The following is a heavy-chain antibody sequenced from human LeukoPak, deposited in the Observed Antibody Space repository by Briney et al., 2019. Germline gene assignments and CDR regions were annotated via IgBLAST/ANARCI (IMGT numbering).Heavy chain of an antibody. Sequence: GGSLRLSCAASAITFSNSWMNWVRQAPGEGLEWVATIKPDGSEKWYVNSVKGRFTISRDNAKNSLYLQMDSLRVDDTAVYYCATDRFYNTFDYWGRGTLVTVSS. CDR1: AITFSNSW. D-gene: IGHD3-10*01. J-gene: IGHJ4*02. CDR3: ATDRFYNTFDY. V-gene: IGHV3-7*01. CDR2: IKPDGSEK.